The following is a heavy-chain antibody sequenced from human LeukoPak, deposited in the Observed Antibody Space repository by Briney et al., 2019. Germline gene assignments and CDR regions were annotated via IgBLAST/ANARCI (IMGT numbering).Heavy chain of an antibody. CDR2: ISAYNGDI. CDR1: GYTFTSYG. J-gene: IGHJ3*02. V-gene: IGHV1-18*01. CDR3: ARESGSDAFDI. Sequence: ASVKVSCKASGYTFTSYGISWVRQAPGQGLEWMGWISAYNGDIKYAQRGKGRVTMTTDTSTSTVYMELRGLRSDDTAVYYCARESGSDAFDIWGQGTMVTVSS.